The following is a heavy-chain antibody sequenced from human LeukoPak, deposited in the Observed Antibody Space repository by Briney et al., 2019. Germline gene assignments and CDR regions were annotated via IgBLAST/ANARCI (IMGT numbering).Heavy chain of an antibody. D-gene: IGHD4-11*01. V-gene: IGHV4-34*01. CDR2: INHSGST. J-gene: IGHJ6*03. CDR1: GGSFSGYY. Sequence: SETLSLTCAVYGGSFSGYYWSWIRQPPGKGLEWIGEINHSGSTNYNPSLKSRVTISVDTSKNQFSLKLSSVTAADTAVYYCARGLRSNLRGYYYMDVWGKGTTVTVSS. CDR3: ARGLRSNLRGYYYMDV.